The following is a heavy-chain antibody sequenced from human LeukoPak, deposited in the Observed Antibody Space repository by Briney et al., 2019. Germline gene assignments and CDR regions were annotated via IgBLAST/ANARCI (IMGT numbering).Heavy chain of an antibody. CDR2: IWYGGSNK. Sequence: PGGSLRLSCAASGFTFSDYYMSWIRQAPGKGLEWVAVIWYGGSNKYYADSVKGRFTISRDNSKNTLYLQMNSLRAEDTAVYYCAKQDLITGTTGYRGQGTLVTVSS. CDR1: GFTFSDYY. J-gene: IGHJ4*02. CDR3: AKQDLITGTTGY. D-gene: IGHD1-7*01. V-gene: IGHV3-33*06.